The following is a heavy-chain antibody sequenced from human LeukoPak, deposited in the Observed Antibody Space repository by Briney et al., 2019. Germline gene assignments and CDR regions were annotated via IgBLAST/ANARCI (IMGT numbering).Heavy chain of an antibody. CDR2: IIPIFGTA. D-gene: IGHD3-16*01. CDR1: GGTFISYA. V-gene: IGHV1-69*13. CDR3: ASPTLYDYVWGSYSY. J-gene: IGHJ4*02. Sequence: ASVKVSCKASGGTFISYAISWVRQAPGQGLEWMGGIIPIFGTANYAQKFQGRVTITADESTSTAYMELSSLRSEDTAVYYCASPTLYDYVWGSYSYWGQGTLVTVSS.